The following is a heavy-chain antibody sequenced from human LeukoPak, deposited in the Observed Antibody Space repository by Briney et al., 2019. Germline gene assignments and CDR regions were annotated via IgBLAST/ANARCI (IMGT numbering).Heavy chain of an antibody. CDR2: INSDGSST. D-gene: IGHD6-6*01. Sequence: GGSLRLSCAASGFTFSSYWMHWVRQAPGKGLVWVSRINSDGSSTSYADSVKGRFTISRDNAKNTLYLQMNSLRDEDTAVYYCARDSSSYYYYYYMDVWGKGTTVTVSS. CDR3: ARDSSSYYYYYYMDV. CDR1: GFTFSSYW. J-gene: IGHJ6*03. V-gene: IGHV3-74*01.